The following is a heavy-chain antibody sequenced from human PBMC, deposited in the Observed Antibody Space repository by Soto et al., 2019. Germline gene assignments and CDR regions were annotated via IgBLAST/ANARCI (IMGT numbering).Heavy chain of an antibody. D-gene: IGHD2-2*03. V-gene: IGHV3-33*01. J-gene: IGHJ6*02. CDR1: GFTFSDHA. CDR3: ARALFPDVDIYAMDV. CDR2: IWKDGSNK. Sequence: GGSLRLSCAACGFTFSDHAMHWVRQAPGKGREWLAIIWKDGSNKFYAGSVKGRFTISRDNSKNTVYLQMNTLSAEDTAVYYCARALFPDVDIYAMDVWGQGTTVTVS.